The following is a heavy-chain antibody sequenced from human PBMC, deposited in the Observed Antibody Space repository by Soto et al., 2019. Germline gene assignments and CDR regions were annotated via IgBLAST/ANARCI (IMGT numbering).Heavy chain of an antibody. V-gene: IGHV4-31*01. CDR3: ARTVTDLDGWFDT. J-gene: IGHJ5*02. CDR2: IYYSGST. CDR1: GGSISSGGYY. Sequence: QVQLQESGPGLVKPSQTLSLTCTVSGGSISSGGYYWSWIRQHPGKGLEWIGYIYYSGSTYYNPSLQSLVTISVDTSKNQCSLKLSSVTAADTAVYYCARTVTDLDGWFDTWGQGTLVTVSS. D-gene: IGHD4-4*01.